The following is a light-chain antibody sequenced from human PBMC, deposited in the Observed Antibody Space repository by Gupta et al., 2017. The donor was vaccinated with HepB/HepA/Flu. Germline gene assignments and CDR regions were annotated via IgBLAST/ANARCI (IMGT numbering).Light chain of an antibody. Sequence: SYAPTQPPSVSVSPGQTATITCSGDALSNQNTNWYHQKPGQAPVLVIYNDNERPSGTPDRFSASSTGTTATFTISGVQARDEADYYCQSADYSGTIRAFGGGTMLTVL. CDR3: QSADYSGTIRA. J-gene: IGLJ2*01. CDR1: ALSNQN. CDR2: NDN. V-gene: IGLV3-25*03.